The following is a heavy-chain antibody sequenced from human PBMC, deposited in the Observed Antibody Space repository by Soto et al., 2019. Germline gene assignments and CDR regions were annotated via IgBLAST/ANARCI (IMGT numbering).Heavy chain of an antibody. D-gene: IGHD6-6*01. J-gene: IGHJ4*02. Sequence: SETLSLTCAVYGGSFSGYYWSWIRQPPGKGLEWIGEINHSGSTNYNPSLKSRVTISVDTSKNQFSLKLSSVTAADTAVYYCASSIAARLFDYWGQGTLVTVSS. CDR3: ASSIAARLFDY. CDR1: GGSFSGYY. CDR2: INHSGST. V-gene: IGHV4-34*01.